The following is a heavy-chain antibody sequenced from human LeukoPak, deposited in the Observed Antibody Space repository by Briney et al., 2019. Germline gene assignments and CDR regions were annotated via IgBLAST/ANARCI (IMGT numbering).Heavy chain of an antibody. D-gene: IGHD3-10*01. CDR2: MNPNSGNT. Sequence: SSVKVSCKASGSTFTSYDINWVRQGPGQGLEWMGWMNPNSGNTGYAQQFQGRVTMTRNTSISTAYMELSSLRSEDTAVYYCARAGDYGDYWGQGTLVTVSS. CDR1: GSTFTSYD. V-gene: IGHV1-8*01. J-gene: IGHJ4*02. CDR3: ARAGDYGDY.